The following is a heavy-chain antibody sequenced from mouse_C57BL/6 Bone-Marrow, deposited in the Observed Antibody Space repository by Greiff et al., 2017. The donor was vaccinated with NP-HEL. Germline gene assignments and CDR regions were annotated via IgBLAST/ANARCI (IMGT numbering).Heavy chain of an antibody. V-gene: IGHV1-26*01. Sequence: VQLQQSGPELVKPGASVKISCKASGYTFTDYYMNWVKQSHGKSLEWIGDINPNNGGTSYNQKFKGKATLTVDKSSSTAYMELRSLTSEDSAVYYCARYSPYLYFDVWGTGTTVTVSS. J-gene: IGHJ1*03. CDR3: ARYSPYLYFDV. CDR2: INPNNGGT. CDR1: GYTFTDYY. D-gene: IGHD2-12*01.